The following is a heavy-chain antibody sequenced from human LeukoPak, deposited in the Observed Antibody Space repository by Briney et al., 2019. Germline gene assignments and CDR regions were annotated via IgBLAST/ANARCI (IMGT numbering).Heavy chain of an antibody. CDR3: ARGPGRASGYDFDY. V-gene: IGHV4-34*01. CDR2: INHSGST. D-gene: IGHD3-3*01. Sequence: SETLSLTCTVSGGSIRGYYWSWIRQPPGKGLEWIGEINHSGSTNYNPSLKSRVTISVDTSKNQFSLKLSSVTAADTAVYYCARGPGRASGYDFDYWGQGTLVTVSS. CDR1: GGSIRGYY. J-gene: IGHJ4*02.